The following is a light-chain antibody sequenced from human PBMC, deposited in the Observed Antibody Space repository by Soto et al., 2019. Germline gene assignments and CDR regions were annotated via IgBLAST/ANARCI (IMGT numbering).Light chain of an antibody. Sequence: EIVLTQSPGTLSLSPGERATLSCRASQSVSSSYLAWYQQKPGQAPRLLIYGASSRATGIPDRFSGSGSGTDFTLTISRREPEDLAVYYCQQYGSSWTFGQGTKVEIK. CDR3: QQYGSSWT. CDR2: GAS. J-gene: IGKJ1*01. CDR1: QSVSSSY. V-gene: IGKV3-20*01.